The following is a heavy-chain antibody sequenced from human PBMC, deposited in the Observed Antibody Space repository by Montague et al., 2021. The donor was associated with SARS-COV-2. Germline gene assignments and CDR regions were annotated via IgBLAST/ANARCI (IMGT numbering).Heavy chain of an antibody. CDR3: ARDRGGSYPLDY. V-gene: IGHV3-21*01. Sequence: SLRLSCAASGFTFSSYSMNWVRQAPGKGLEWVSSINNNSSYIYYADSVKGRFTISRDNAKNSLYLQMNSLRAGDTAVYYCARDRGGSYPLDYWGQGTLVTVSS. J-gene: IGHJ4*02. CDR2: INNNSSYI. CDR1: GFTFSSYS. D-gene: IGHD1-26*01.